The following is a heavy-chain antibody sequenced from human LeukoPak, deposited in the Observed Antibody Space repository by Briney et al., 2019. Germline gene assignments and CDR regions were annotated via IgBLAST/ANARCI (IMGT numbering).Heavy chain of an antibody. D-gene: IGHD2-8*01. Sequence: PSETLSLTCTVSGDSISSYYWSWIRQPPGKGLELMGYVYSSGSTNYYPSLESRVTISVDTSKNQFSLKLSSVTAADTAVYYCARRDKYAQMNDYWGQGTMVTVSS. J-gene: IGHJ4*02. CDR3: ARRDKYAQMNDY. V-gene: IGHV4-59*08. CDR2: VYSSGST. CDR1: GDSISSYY.